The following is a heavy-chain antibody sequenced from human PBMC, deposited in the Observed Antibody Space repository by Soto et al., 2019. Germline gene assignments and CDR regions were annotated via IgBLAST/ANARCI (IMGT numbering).Heavy chain of an antibody. Sequence: PSETLSLTCSVSGGSINRYWWSWIRQPAGKGLEWIGRVYSSGTTDYNPSLNSRATLSVETSKDQFSLKLSSVTAADTAVYYCARDGYCTNGVCYGGGGPFDCWGQGTLVTVSS. CDR1: GGSINRYW. J-gene: IGHJ4*02. CDR3: ARDGYCTNGVCYGGGGPFDC. D-gene: IGHD2-8*01. V-gene: IGHV4-4*07. CDR2: VYSSGTT.